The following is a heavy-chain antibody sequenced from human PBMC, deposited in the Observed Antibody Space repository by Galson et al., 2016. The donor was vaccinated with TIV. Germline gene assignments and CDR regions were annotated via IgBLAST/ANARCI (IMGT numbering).Heavy chain of an antibody. V-gene: IGHV1-69-2*01. Sequence: VKVSCKVSGYNFTDYYLHWMQQAPGKGFEWVGHVDPEDGKTNYAAKFQGRVTMTADTSTDTAYMELSGLGSEDTAIYFCTTVRLRGSGGMDVWGQGTTVIVSS. CDR3: TTVRLRGSGGMDV. CDR2: VDPEDGKT. J-gene: IGHJ6*02. CDR1: GYNFTDYY. D-gene: IGHD2-8*01.